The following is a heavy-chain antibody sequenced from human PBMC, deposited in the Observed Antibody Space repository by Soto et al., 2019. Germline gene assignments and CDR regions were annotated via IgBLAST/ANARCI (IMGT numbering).Heavy chain of an antibody. CDR3: ARSLDYHDYTGYSTVGVYFDY. V-gene: IGHV1-69*13. J-gene: IGHJ4*02. D-gene: IGHD3-22*01. CDR2: IIPIFVTS. Sequence: ASVKVSCKASGGSFSSSGISWVRQAPGQGLGWVGGIIPIFVTSHYAQKFQGRVTITADESTNTAYMELSSLTSEDTAVYYCARSLDYHDYTGYSTVGVYFDYWGLGTLVTVSS. CDR1: GGSFSSSG.